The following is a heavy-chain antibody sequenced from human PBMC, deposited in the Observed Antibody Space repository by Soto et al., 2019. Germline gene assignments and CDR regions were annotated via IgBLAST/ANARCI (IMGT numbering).Heavy chain of an antibody. J-gene: IGHJ5*02. V-gene: IGHV3-30-3*01. CDR1: GFTFSSYA. CDR3: ARDRERWLQLNWFDP. CDR2: ISYDGSNK. D-gene: IGHD5-12*01. Sequence: QVQLVESGGGVVQPGRSLRLSCAASGFTFSSYAMHWVRQAPGKGLEWVAVISYDGSNKYYADSVKGRFNISRDNSKNTLYLQMNSLRAEDTAVYYCARDRERWLQLNWFDPWGQGTLVTVSS.